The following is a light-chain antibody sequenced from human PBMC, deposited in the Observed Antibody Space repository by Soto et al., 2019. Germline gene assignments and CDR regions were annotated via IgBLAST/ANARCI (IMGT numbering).Light chain of an antibody. J-gene: IGLJ2*01. Sequence: QSALSQPASVSGSPGQSITISCTGTSSDFGSYILVSWYQQHHGKAPKVMIYEGSKRPSGVSDRFSGSQSGNTASLTISGLQAEDEADYYCSSYAGSSTHVVFGGGTKLSVL. CDR3: SSYAGSSTHVV. CDR2: EGS. V-gene: IGLV2-23*01. CDR1: SSDFGSYIL.